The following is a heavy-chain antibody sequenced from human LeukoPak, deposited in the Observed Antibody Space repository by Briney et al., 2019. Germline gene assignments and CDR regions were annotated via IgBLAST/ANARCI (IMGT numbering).Heavy chain of an antibody. CDR2: ITNSGGTT. V-gene: IGHV3-23*01. CDR3: AKGASYFDY. Sequence: GGSLRLSCAASGFPFSSDAMSWVRQAPGKGLEWVSPITNSGGTTYYADSVKGRFTISRDNSKNTLYLQMNSLRAEDTAVYYCAKGASYFDYWGQGTLVTVSS. J-gene: IGHJ4*02. CDR1: GFPFSSDA.